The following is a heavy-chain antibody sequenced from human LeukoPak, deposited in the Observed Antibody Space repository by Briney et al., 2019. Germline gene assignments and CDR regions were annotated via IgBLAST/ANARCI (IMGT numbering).Heavy chain of an antibody. J-gene: IGHJ4*02. Sequence: GASVKVSCKASGYTFTGYYMHWVRQAPGQGLEWLGWINPNSGGTNYAQKFQGRVTMTRDTSISTAYMELSRLRSDDTAVYYCARAVERYSSSSGVGYWGQGTLVTVSS. CDR2: INPNSGGT. V-gene: IGHV1-2*02. D-gene: IGHD6-6*01. CDR3: ARAVERYSSSSGVGY. CDR1: GYTFTGYY.